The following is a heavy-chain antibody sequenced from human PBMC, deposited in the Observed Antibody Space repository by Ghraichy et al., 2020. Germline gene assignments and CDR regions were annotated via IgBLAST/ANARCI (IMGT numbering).Heavy chain of an antibody. CDR1: GFTFSSYS. Sequence: GGSLILSCAASGFTFSSYSMDWVRQAPGKGLEWVSHISSSSSNKFYTDSVKGRFTISRDNAKNSLYLQMNSLRDEDTAIYYCARASTVVRFYYYVAMDVWGQGTTVTVSS. V-gene: IGHV3-48*02. J-gene: IGHJ6*02. CDR3: ARASTVVRFYYYVAMDV. D-gene: IGHD4-23*01. CDR2: ISSSSSNK.